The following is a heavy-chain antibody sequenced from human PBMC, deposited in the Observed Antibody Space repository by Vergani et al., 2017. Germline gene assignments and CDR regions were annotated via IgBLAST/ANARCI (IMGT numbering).Heavy chain of an antibody. CDR2: INPNSGGT. CDR3: ARGRIAVAGMISY. Sequence: QVQLVQSGAEVKKPGASVKVSCKASGYTFTGYYMHWVRQAPGQGLEWMGWINPNSGGTNYAQKFQGRVTITRDTSASTAYMELSSLRSEDTAVYYCARGRIAVAGMISYWGQGTLVTVSS. D-gene: IGHD6-19*01. V-gene: IGHV1-2*02. CDR1: GYTFTGYY. J-gene: IGHJ4*02.